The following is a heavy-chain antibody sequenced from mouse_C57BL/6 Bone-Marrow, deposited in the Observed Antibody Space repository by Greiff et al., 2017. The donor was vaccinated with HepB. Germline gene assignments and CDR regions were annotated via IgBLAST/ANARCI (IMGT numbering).Heavy chain of an antibody. CDR1: GYTFTSYW. Sequence: QVQLQQSGAELVKPGASVKLSCKASGYTFTSYWMHWVKQRPGRGLEWIGRIDPNSGGTKYNEKFKSKATLTVDKPSSTAYMQLSSLTSEDSAVYYCASRGFTTVVGDYAMDYWGQGTSVTVSS. CDR2: IDPNSGGT. CDR3: ASRGFTTVVGDYAMDY. J-gene: IGHJ4*01. V-gene: IGHV1-72*01. D-gene: IGHD1-1*01.